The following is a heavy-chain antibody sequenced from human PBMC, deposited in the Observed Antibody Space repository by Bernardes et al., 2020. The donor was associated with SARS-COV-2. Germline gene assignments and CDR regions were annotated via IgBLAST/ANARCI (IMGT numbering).Heavy chain of an antibody. Sequence: GGSLRLSCAASGFTFRSYSMNWVRQAPGTGLAWVSSISSSSSYIYYADSVKGRFTISKDNAKNSLYLQMNSLRDEDTAVYYCARDVSGSQSNWFDPWGQGTLVTGSS. V-gene: IGHV3-21*01. J-gene: IGHJ5*02. CDR1: GFTFRSYS. CDR3: ARDVSGSQSNWFDP. CDR2: ISSSSSYI. D-gene: IGHD3-10*01.